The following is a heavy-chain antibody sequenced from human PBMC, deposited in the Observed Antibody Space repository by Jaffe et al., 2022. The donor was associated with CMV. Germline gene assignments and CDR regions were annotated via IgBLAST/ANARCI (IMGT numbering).Heavy chain of an antibody. V-gene: IGHV3-30*18. CDR2: ISYDGSNK. CDR3: AKDGFLGQQLAYYYYYGMDV. D-gene: IGHD6-13*01. J-gene: IGHJ6*02. CDR1: GFTFSSYG. Sequence: QVQLVESGGGVVQPGRSLRLSCAASGFTFSSYGMHWVRQAPGKGLEWVAVISYDGSNKYYADSVKGRFTISRDNSKNTLYLQMNSLRAEDTAVYYCAKDGFLGQQLAYYYYYGMDVWGQGTTVTVSS.